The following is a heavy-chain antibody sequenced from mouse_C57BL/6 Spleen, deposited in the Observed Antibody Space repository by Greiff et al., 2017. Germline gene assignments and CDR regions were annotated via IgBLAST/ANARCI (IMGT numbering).Heavy chain of an antibody. V-gene: IGHV14-1*01. CDR2: IDPEDGDT. CDR1: GFNIKDYY. CDR3: TTYYYGSRWYFGV. D-gene: IGHD1-1*01. Sequence: VQLKQSGAELVRPGASVKLSCTASGFNIKDYYMHWVKQRPEQGLEWIGRIDPEDGDTEYDPKSLGKATMTADTTSNTAYLQLSSLTSEDTAVYYCTTYYYGSRWYFGVWGTGTTVTVAS. J-gene: IGHJ1*03.